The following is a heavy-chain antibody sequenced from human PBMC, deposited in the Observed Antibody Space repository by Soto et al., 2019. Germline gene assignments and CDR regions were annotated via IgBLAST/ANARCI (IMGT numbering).Heavy chain of an antibody. V-gene: IGHV1-69*01. J-gene: IGHJ6*02. CDR3: ARSQGSSTSLQNYYYYYYGMAV. CDR2: IIPIPGTA. Sequence: QVQLVQSGAEVKKTGSSVKVSCKASGGTFSCYAISWVRQAPGQGLEWMGGIIPIPGTANYAQKFQGRVTITADESTSTAYMELSILRSDDTAVYYCARSQGSSTSLQNYYYYYYGMAVGGQGTTFTVSS. CDR1: GGTFSCYA. D-gene: IGHD2-2*01.